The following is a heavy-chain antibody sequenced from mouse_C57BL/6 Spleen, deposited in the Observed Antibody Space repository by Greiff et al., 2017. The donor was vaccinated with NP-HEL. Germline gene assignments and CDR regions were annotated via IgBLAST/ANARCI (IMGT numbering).Heavy chain of an antibody. CDR1: GYTFTDYE. Sequence: QVQLQQSGAELVRPGASVTLSCKASGYTFTDYEMHWVKQTPVHGLEWIGAIDPETGGTAYNQKFKGKAILTADKSSSIAYMELRSLTAEDSAVYYCTRNYGNYVWYFDVWGTGTTVTVSS. CDR3: TRNYGNYVWYFDV. V-gene: IGHV1-15*01. CDR2: IDPETGGT. D-gene: IGHD2-1*01. J-gene: IGHJ1*03.